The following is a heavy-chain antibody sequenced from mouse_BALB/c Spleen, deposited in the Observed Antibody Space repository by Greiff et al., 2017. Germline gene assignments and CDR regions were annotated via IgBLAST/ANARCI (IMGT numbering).Heavy chain of an antibody. V-gene: IGHV14-1*02. D-gene: IGHD3-3*01. CDR3: ARGDEAWFAY. Sequence: VQLQQSGAELVRPGALVKLSCKASGFNIKDYYMHWVKQRPEQGLEWIGWIDPENGNTIYDPKFQGKASITADTSSNTAYLQLSSLTSEDTAVDYCARGDEAWFAYWGQGTLVTVSA. CDR1: GFNIKDYY. CDR2: IDPENGNT. J-gene: IGHJ3*01.